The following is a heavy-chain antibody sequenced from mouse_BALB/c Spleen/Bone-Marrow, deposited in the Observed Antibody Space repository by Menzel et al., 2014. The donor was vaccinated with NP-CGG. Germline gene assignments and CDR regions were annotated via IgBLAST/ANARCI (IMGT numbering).Heavy chain of an antibody. CDR1: GYTFTDYA. CDR3: ARGSYGSWFAY. Sequence: VQLQQSGPELVRPGVSVKISCKGSGYTFTDYAMHWVKQSHAKSLEWIGVISTYSGNINYNQKFKGKATMTVDKSSSTAYMELARLTSEDSAIYYCARGSYGSWFAYWGQGTLVTVSA. CDR2: ISTYSGNI. D-gene: IGHD1-1*01. J-gene: IGHJ3*01. V-gene: IGHV1-67*01.